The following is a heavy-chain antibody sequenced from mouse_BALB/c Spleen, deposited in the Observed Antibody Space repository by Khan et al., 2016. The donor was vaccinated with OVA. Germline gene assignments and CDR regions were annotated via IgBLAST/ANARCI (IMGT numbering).Heavy chain of an antibody. Sequence: EVQLQESGPGLVKPSQSLSLTCTVTGYSITSDYAWNWIRQFPGNKLEWMGYIRYSGNTKYNPSLKSRTSITRDTSKNQFFLQLNFVTIEDTATYCCARIQGGDFDYWGQGTTLTVSS. D-gene: IGHD3-2*02. V-gene: IGHV3-2*02. CDR3: ARIQGGDFDY. J-gene: IGHJ2*01. CDR1: GYSITSDYA. CDR2: IRYSGNT.